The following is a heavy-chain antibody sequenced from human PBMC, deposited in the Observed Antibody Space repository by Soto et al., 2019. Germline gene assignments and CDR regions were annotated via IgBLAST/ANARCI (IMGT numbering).Heavy chain of an antibody. J-gene: IGHJ4*02. Sequence: SETLSLTFSVSGGSISGSYWSWIRQSPGKGLEWLCYVYYTGSTNYSPSLRSRVSISVDTSKNEFSLRLSSVTAEDTAVYFCARSVAVPGAHIDYWGQGTQVTVSS. CDR2: VYYTGST. V-gene: IGHV4-59*01. D-gene: IGHD6-19*01. CDR1: GGSISGSY. CDR3: ARSVAVPGAHIDY.